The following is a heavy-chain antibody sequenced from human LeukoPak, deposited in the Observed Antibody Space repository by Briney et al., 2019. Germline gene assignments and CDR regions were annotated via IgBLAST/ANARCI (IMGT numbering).Heavy chain of an antibody. J-gene: IGHJ4*02. D-gene: IGHD5-12*01. CDR3: ASPYSGYNYNFDH. V-gene: IGHV3-64D*06. CDR2: ISSNGGST. Sequence: GGSLRLSCSASGFTFSSYAMHWVRQAPGKGLEYVSSISSNGGSTYYADSVKGRFTISRDNSKNTLFLQMSSLRPEDTAVYYCASPYSGYNYNFDHWGQGTLVTVSS. CDR1: GFTFSSYA.